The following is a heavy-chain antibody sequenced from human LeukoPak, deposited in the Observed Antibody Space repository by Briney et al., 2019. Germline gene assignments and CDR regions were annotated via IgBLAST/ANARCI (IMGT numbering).Heavy chain of an antibody. D-gene: IGHD2-15*01. CDR1: GFTFSSYA. CDR2: ISYDGSNK. CDR3: AMYCSDGSCRDY. V-gene: IGHV3-30-3*01. Sequence: GGSLRLSCAASGFTFSSYAMHWVRQAPGKGLEWVAVISYDGSNKYYEDSVKGRFTISRDNSKNTLYLQMNSLRAEDTAVYYCAMYCSDGSCRDYWGQGTLVTVSS. J-gene: IGHJ4*02.